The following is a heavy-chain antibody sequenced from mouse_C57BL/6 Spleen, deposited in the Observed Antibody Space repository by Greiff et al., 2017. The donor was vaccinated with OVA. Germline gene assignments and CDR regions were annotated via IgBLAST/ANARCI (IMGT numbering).Heavy chain of an antibody. J-gene: IGHJ3*01. CDR2: IYPGDGDT. D-gene: IGHD1-1*01. CDR3: ARPHYYGSSYSFAD. V-gene: IGHV1-80*01. Sequence: QVQLQQSGAELVKPGASVKISCKASGYAFSSYWMNWVKQRPGKGLEWIGQIYPGDGDTNYNGKFKGKATLTADKSSSTAYMQLSSLTSEDSAVYFCARPHYYGSSYSFADWGQGTLVTVSA. CDR1: GYAFSSYW.